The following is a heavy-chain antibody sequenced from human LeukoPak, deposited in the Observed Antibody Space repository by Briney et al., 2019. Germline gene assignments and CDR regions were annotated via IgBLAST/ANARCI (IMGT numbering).Heavy chain of an antibody. Sequence: SETLSLTCAVYGGSFSGYYWSWIRQPPGKGLEWIGEINHSGSTNYNPSLKSRVTISVDTSKNQFSLKLSSVTAADTAVYYCTRESQAYGMDVWGQGTTVTVSS. CDR2: INHSGST. V-gene: IGHV4-34*01. CDR1: GGSFSGYY. CDR3: TRESQAYGMDV. J-gene: IGHJ6*02.